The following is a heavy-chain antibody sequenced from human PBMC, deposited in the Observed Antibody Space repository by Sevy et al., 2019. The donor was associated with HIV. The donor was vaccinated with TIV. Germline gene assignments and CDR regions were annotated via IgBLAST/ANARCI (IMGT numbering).Heavy chain of an antibody. CDR3: AEGGVIAVAGYFDY. J-gene: IGHJ4*02. D-gene: IGHD6-19*01. V-gene: IGHV3-23*01. CDR2: ISGSGGST. CDR1: GFTFSSYA. Sequence: GGSLRLSCVASGFTFSSYAMSWVRQAPGKGLEWVSAISGSGGSTYYADSVKGRFTISRDNSKNTLYLQMNSLRAEDTAVYYCAEGGVIAVAGYFDYWGQGTLVTVSS.